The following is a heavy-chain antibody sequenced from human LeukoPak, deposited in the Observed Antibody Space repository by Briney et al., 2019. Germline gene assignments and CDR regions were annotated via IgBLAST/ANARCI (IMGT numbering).Heavy chain of an antibody. D-gene: IGHD3-22*01. J-gene: IGHJ4*02. V-gene: IGHV3-21*01. Sequence: GGSLRLSCAASGFTFSSYSMNWVRQAPGKGLEWVSAISSSSSYIHYADSVEGRFTISRDNAKNSLYLQMNSLRAEDTAVYYCARDRDDSSGYYYPLDYWGQGTLVTVSS. CDR1: GFTFSSYS. CDR2: ISSSSSYI. CDR3: ARDRDDSSGYYYPLDY.